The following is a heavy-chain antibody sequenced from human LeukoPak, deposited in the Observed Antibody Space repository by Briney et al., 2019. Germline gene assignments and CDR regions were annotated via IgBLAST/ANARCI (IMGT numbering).Heavy chain of an antibody. CDR1: GGSFSGYY. J-gene: IGHJ4*02. CDR3: ARSHYYDSSGYYYFDY. Sequence: SETLSLTCAVYGGSFSGYYWSWIRQPPGKGLEWIGEINHSGSTNYNPSLKSRVTMSVDTSKNQFSLKLSSVTAADTAVYYCARSHYYDSSGYYYFDYWGQGTLVTVSS. D-gene: IGHD3-22*01. CDR2: INHSGST. V-gene: IGHV4-34*01.